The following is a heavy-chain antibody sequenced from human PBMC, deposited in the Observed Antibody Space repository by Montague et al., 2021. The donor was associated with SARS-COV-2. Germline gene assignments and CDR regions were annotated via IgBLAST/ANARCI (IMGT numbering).Heavy chain of an antibody. V-gene: IGHV3-23*01. Sequence: HYADSVEGRFTIPRDNSRDTLYLQMTSLRAEDTAGYYCAKEEAAIGCPLFDSWGQGTLVIVAS. CDR3: AKEEAAIGCPLFDS. D-gene: IGHD6-25*01. J-gene: IGHJ4*02.